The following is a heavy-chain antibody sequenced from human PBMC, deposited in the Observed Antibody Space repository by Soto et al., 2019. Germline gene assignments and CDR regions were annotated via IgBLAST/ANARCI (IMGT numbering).Heavy chain of an antibody. D-gene: IGHD2-21*02. CDR1: GFTFSSYA. V-gene: IGHV3-23*01. CDR2: ISGSGGST. Sequence: GGSLRLSCAASGFTFSSYAMSWVRQAPGKGLEWVSAISGSGGSTYYADSVKGRFTISRDNSKNTLYLQMNSLRAEDTAVYYCAKDKQYCGGDCMGNDAFDIWGQGTMVTVSS. CDR3: AKDKQYCGGDCMGNDAFDI. J-gene: IGHJ3*02.